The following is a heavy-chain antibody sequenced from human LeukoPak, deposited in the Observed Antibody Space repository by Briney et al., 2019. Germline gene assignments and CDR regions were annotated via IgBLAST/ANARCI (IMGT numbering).Heavy chain of an antibody. Sequence: SVKVSCKASGYTFTSYYMHWVRQAPGQGLEWMGGIVPIFGSSNYAQNFQGRVTITADESTSTAYMELSSLRSEDTAVYYCARVTHTELSTWFDPWGQGTLVTVSS. V-gene: IGHV1-69*13. CDR1: GYTFTSYY. D-gene: IGHD1-26*01. CDR2: IVPIFGSS. CDR3: ARVTHTELSTWFDP. J-gene: IGHJ5*02.